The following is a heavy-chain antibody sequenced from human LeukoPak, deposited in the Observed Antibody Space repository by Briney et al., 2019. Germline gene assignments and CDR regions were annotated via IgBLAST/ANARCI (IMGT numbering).Heavy chain of an antibody. CDR1: GFTSSNYW. CDR3: ARQRGSGCLDY. J-gene: IGHJ4*02. V-gene: IGHV3-7*01. Sequence: GGSLRLSCAASGFTSSNYWMSWVRQAPGKGLEWVANIKQDGSETYYVDSVKGRFTISRDNAKNSLSLQMNSLRAEDTAVYYCARQRGSGCLDYWGQGTLVTVSS. CDR2: IKQDGSET. D-gene: IGHD6-19*01.